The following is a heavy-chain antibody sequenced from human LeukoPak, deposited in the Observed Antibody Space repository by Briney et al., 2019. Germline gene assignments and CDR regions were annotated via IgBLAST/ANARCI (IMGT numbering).Heavy chain of an antibody. J-gene: IGHJ6*03. CDR1: GFTFSSYE. CDR2: TSSNGSTI. V-gene: IGHV3-48*03. D-gene: IGHD6-13*01. Sequence: GGSLRFSXAASGFTFSSYEMNWVSQSPGQGLEWCSYTSSNGSTIYYADYVNGPFTISRDNAKNSLYLKMNSLRAEDTAVYYCARHSIGAAGLLYYYYYMDVWGKGTTVTVSS. CDR3: ARHSIGAAGLLYYYYYMDV.